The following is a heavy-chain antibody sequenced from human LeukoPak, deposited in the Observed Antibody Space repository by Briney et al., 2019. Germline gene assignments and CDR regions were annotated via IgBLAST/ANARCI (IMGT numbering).Heavy chain of an antibody. CDR2: ISGIGDKA. CDR1: GFTFSKYV. D-gene: IGHD5-12*01. Sequence: GGSLRLSCAASGFTFSKYVLSWVRQAPGKGLEWVSEISGIGDKAYYADSVKGRFTISRDSSKNAVHLQMNSLRAEDTAVYYCAKGPTDQDGYIHGYGADYWGQGTLVTVSS. CDR3: AKGPTDQDGYIHGYGADY. J-gene: IGHJ4*02. V-gene: IGHV3-23*01.